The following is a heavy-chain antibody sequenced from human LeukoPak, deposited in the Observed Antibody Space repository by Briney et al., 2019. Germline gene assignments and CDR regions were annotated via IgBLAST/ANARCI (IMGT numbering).Heavy chain of an antibody. D-gene: IGHD6-13*01. CDR1: GFTFSSYG. Sequence: GGSLRLSCAASGFTFSSYGMHWVRQAPGKGLEWVAVISYDGSNKYYADSVKGRFTISRDNSKNTLYLQMNSLRAEDTAVYYCAKDTGGAAGFDYWGQGTLVTASS. CDR2: ISYDGSNK. CDR3: AKDTGGAAGFDY. J-gene: IGHJ4*02. V-gene: IGHV3-30*18.